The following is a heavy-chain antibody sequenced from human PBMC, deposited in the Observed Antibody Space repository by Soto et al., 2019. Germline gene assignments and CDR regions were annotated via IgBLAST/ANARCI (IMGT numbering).Heavy chain of an antibody. Sequence: KTTGASVKVSCKASGGTFSSYAISWVRQAPGQGLEWMGGIIPIFGTANYAQKFQGRVTITADESTSTAYMELSSLRSEDTAVYYCARHLYLDYSNPSFDYWGQGTLVTVSS. CDR1: GGTFSSYA. CDR3: ARHLYLDYSNPSFDY. D-gene: IGHD4-4*01. CDR2: IIPIFGTA. V-gene: IGHV1-69*13. J-gene: IGHJ4*02.